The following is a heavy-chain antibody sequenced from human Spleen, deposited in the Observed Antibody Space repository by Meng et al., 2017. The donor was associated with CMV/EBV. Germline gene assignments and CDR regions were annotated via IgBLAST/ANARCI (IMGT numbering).Heavy chain of an antibody. J-gene: IGHJ3*02. D-gene: IGHD1-26*01. V-gene: IGHV1-2*02. Sequence: ASVQVSCKASGYTFTDYYIHWVRQAPGQGLEWMGWINPNSGGTNYAQKFQGRVTMTRDTSINTAYMELSRLRSDDTALYYCAREWRRRRYDGNYNVPDGFDIWGRGTMVTVSS. CDR1: GYTFTDYY. CDR3: AREWRRRRYDGNYNVPDGFDI. CDR2: INPNSGGT.